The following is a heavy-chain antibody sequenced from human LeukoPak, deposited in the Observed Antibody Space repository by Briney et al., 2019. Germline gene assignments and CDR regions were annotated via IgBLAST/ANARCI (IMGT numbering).Heavy chain of an antibody. CDR2: ISAYNGNT. CDR3: ARARVKGHGAYFYYYMDV. CDR1: GYTFTSYY. V-gene: IGHV1-18*04. D-gene: IGHD5-18*01. Sequence: ASVKVSCKASGYTFTSYYMHWVRQAPGQGLEWMGWISAYNGNTNYAQKLQGRVTMTTDTSTSTAYMELRSLRSDDTAVYYCARARVKGHGAYFYYYMDVWGKGTTVTISS. J-gene: IGHJ6*03.